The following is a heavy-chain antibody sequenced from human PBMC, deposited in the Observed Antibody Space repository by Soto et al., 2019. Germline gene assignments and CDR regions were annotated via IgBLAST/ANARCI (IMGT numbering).Heavy chain of an antibody. V-gene: IGHV1-3*01. CDR1: GYTFTSYA. Sequence: ASVKVSCKASGYTFTSYAMHWVRQAPGQRLERMGWINAGNGNTKYSQKFQGRVTITRDTSASTAYMELSSLRSEDTAVYYCASPHYYGSGSYSYYFDYWGQGTLVTVSS. CDR3: ASPHYYGSGSYSYYFDY. CDR2: INAGNGNT. D-gene: IGHD3-10*01. J-gene: IGHJ4*02.